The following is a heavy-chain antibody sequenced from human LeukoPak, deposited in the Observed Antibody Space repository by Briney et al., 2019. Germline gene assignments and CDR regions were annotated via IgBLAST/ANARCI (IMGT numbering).Heavy chain of an antibody. Sequence: ASVKVSCKASGYTFTSYGISWVRQAPGRGLEWMGWISAYNGNTNYAQKLQGRVTMTTDTSTSTAYMELRSLRSDDTAVYYCARGPALRYFDWFYRGDPYYFDYWGQGTLVTVSS. J-gene: IGHJ4*02. CDR1: GYTFTSYG. D-gene: IGHD3-9*01. V-gene: IGHV1-18*01. CDR2: ISAYNGNT. CDR3: ARGPALRYFDWFYRGDPYYFDY.